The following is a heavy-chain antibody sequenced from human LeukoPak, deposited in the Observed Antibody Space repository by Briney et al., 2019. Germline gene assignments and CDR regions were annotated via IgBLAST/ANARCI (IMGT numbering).Heavy chain of an antibody. V-gene: IGHV3-30-3*01. CDR3: ANLYNWNDDWDYYYGMDV. CDR1: GFTFSIYS. J-gene: IGHJ6*02. Sequence: PGTSPRLSCAASGFTFSIYSIHWVRQAPGKGLEWVAVISFDGTNIHYADSVKRRFTISRDNSKNTLYLQMNSLRAEDTAVYYCANLYNWNDDWDYYYGMDVWGQGTTVTVSS. CDR2: ISFDGTNI. D-gene: IGHD1-1*01.